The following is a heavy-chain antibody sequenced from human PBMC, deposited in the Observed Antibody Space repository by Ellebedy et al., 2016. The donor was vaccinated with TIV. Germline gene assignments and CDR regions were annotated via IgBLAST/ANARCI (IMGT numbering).Heavy chain of an antibody. Sequence: GGSLRLSCAASGFTFSSFATHWVRQAPGKGLEWLSVISGGGSSTYHADSVKGRFTITRDNSKNTLYLQMNRLRTEDTAVYFCAKGSSSGFNYDRVGFEYWGQGTLVTVSS. J-gene: IGHJ4*01. V-gene: IGHV3-23*01. CDR3: AKGSSSGFNYDRVGFEY. D-gene: IGHD3-22*01. CDR1: GFTFSSFA. CDR2: ISGGGSST.